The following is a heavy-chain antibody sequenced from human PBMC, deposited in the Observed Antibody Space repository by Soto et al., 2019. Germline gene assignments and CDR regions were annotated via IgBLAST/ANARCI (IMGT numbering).Heavy chain of an antibody. V-gene: IGHV5-51*01. CDR1: GYSFTSYC. CDR3: ATHVARYSSSWPTADAYYNNYYGMDV. J-gene: IGHJ6*02. Sequence: GDSLKISCNRSGYSFTSYCIGLVRQMPGKGLDWMWIIYPCDSDTRYSPSFQCQVTISADKSISTAYLQWSSLKASDTAMYYCATHVARYSSSWPTADAYYNNYYGMDVCGQGTTVTVSS. CDR2: IYPCDSDT. D-gene: IGHD6-13*01.